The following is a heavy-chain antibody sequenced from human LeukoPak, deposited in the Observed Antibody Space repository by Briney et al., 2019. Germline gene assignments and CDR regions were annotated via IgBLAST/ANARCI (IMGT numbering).Heavy chain of an antibody. CDR2: ANPNIGGT. J-gene: IGHJ4*02. CDR1: GYTFTGYY. V-gene: IGHV1-2*02. Sequence: GASVKVSCKASGYTFTGYYIHWVRQAPGHGLEWMGWANPNIGGTHSAQQFQGRVTMTRDTSISTVSMELSSLRSDDTAIYYCARGPSSGIDYWGQGTLVTVSS. D-gene: IGHD3-10*01. CDR3: ARGPSSGIDY.